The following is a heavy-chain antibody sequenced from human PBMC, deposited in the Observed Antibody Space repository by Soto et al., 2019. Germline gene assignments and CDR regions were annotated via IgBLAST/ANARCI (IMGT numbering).Heavy chain of an antibody. Sequence: PSETLSLTXTVSGGSISSYYWSWIRQPPGKGLEWIGYIYYSGSTNYNPSLKSRVTISVDTSKNQFSLKLSSVTAADKAVYYCASLSGSYYFNYWGQGTLVTVSS. V-gene: IGHV4-59*01. D-gene: IGHD1-26*01. CDR2: IYYSGST. CDR1: GGSISSYY. J-gene: IGHJ4*02. CDR3: ASLSGSYYFNY.